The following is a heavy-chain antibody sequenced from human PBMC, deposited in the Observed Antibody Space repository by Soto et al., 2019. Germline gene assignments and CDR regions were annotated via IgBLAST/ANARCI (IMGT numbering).Heavy chain of an antibody. D-gene: IGHD3-9*01. CDR2: IYYSGST. V-gene: IGHV4-39*01. CDR1: GGSISSSSYY. CDR3: ARHYDILTGYYWAWFDP. Sequence: SETLSLTCTVSGGSISSSSYYWGWIRQPPGKGLEWIGSIYYSGSTYYNPSLKSRVTISVDTSKNQFSLKLSSVTAADTAVYYCARHYDILTGYYWAWFDPCGQGTLVTSPQ. J-gene: IGHJ5*02.